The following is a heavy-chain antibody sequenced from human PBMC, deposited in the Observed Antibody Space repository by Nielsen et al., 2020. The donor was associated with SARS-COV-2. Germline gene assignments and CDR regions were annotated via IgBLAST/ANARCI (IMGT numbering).Heavy chain of an antibody. CDR2: SRNKAKGYTT. V-gene: IGHV3-72*01. Sequence: GGSLRLSCAASGFTLSDHYMDWVRQAPGKGLEWVGRSRNKAKGYTTEYAASVKGRFTLSRDDSKNSLYLQMNSLKTEDTAVYYCASLYVDTTMVATFWGQGTLVTVSS. D-gene: IGHD5-18*01. J-gene: IGHJ4*02. CDR3: ASLYVDTTMVATF. CDR1: GFTLSDHY.